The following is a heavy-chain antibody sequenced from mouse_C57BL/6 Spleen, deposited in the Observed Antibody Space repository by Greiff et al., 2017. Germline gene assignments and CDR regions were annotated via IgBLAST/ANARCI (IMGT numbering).Heavy chain of an antibody. J-gene: IGHJ4*01. V-gene: IGHV1-55*01. CDR2: IYPGSGST. Sequence: QVQLQQPGAELVKPGASVKMSCKASGYTFTSYWITWVKQRPGQGLEWIGDIYPGSGSTNYNEKFKGKATLTVDTSSSTAYMQLSSLTSEDAAVYYCARDGYDAMDYWGQGTSVTVSS. D-gene: IGHD2-3*01. CDR3: ARDGYDAMDY. CDR1: GYTFTSYW.